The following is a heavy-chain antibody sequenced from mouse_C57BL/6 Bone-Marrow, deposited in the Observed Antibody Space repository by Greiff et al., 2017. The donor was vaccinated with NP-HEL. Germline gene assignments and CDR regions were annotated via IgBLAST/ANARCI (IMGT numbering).Heavy chain of an antibody. Sequence: VQLQQSGAELMKPGASVKLSCKATGYTFTGYWIEWVKQRPGHGLEWIGEILPGSGSTNYNEKFKGKATFTADTSSNTAYMQLSSLTTEDSAIYYCAREGLFITTVVATFDWYFDVWGTGTTVTVSS. CDR3: AREGLFITTVVATFDWYFDV. V-gene: IGHV1-9*01. J-gene: IGHJ1*03. CDR1: GYTFTGYW. CDR2: ILPGSGST. D-gene: IGHD1-1*01.